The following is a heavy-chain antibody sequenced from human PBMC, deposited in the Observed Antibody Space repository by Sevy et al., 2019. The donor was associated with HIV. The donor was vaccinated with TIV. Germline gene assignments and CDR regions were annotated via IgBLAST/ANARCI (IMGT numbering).Heavy chain of an antibody. J-gene: IGHJ4*02. V-gene: IGHV4-30-2*01. CDR3: ARVSGDYPYYFDH. D-gene: IGHD4-17*01. CDR2: IYHTGNT. Sequence: SETLSLTCAVSGGSISSGLYSWNWIRQPPGRGLEWIGYIYHTGNTYYNPSLKTRVTISVDRSKNQFSLRLTSVTAADTAVYYCARVSGDYPYYFDHWGQGTLVTVSS. CDR1: GGSISSGLYS.